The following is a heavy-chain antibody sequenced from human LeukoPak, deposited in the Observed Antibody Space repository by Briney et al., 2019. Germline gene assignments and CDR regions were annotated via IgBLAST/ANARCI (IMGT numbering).Heavy chain of an antibody. CDR3: VRGKLRPEY. CDR1: GDSISSSY. D-gene: IGHD1-7*01. Sequence: SETLSLTCTVSGDSISSSYWSWIRQPPGKGLEWIGYIPDSGSSKYNPSFKTPATISVDTSKNQFSLKLSSVTAADTAVYYCVRGKLRPEYWGQGILVTVSS. CDR2: IPDSGSS. V-gene: IGHV4-59*01. J-gene: IGHJ4*02.